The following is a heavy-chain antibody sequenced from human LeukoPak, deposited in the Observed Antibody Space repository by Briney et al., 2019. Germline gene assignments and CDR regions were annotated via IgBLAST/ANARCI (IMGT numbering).Heavy chain of an antibody. CDR3: AKDLRRNRDY. CDR1: GFTFSTYW. Sequence: GGSLTLSCAASGFTFSTYWPHWVRQAPGKGLVWVSRITPDGSGTDYADSVGGRFTISRDNAKNTLYLQMNSLRAEDTAVYYCAKDLRRNRDYWGQGSLVTVSS. J-gene: IGHJ4*01. D-gene: IGHD1-14*01. CDR2: ITPDGSGT. V-gene: IGHV3-74*01.